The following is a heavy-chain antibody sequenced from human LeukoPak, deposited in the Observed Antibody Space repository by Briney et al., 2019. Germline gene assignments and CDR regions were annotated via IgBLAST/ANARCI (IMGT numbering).Heavy chain of an antibody. CDR3: ARVGSSWLSYYYGMDV. Sequence: SETLSLTCTVSGGSTSSYYWSWIRQPPGKGLEWIGYIYYSGSTNYNPSLKSRATISVDTSKNQFSLKLSSVTAADTAVYYCARVGSSWLSYYYGMDVWGQGTTVTVSS. D-gene: IGHD6-13*01. J-gene: IGHJ6*02. CDR1: GGSTSSYY. CDR2: IYYSGST. V-gene: IGHV4-59*01.